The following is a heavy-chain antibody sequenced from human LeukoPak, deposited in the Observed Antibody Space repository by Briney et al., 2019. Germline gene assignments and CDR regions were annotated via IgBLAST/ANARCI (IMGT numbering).Heavy chain of an antibody. CDR3: ARGPAATTRTYYYYMDV. CDR2: INPNSGGT. V-gene: IGHV1-2*02. J-gene: IGHJ6*03. D-gene: IGHD2-15*01. Sequence: ASVKVSCKASGYTFTGYYMHWVRQAPGQGLEWMGWINPNSGGTNYAQKFQGRVTMTRDTSISTAYMELSRLRSDDTAVYYCARGPAATTRTYYYYMDVWGKGTAVTISS. CDR1: GYTFTGYY.